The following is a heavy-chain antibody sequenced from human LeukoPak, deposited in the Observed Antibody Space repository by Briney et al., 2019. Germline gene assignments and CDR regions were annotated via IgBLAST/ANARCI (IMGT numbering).Heavy chain of an antibody. J-gene: IGHJ3*02. V-gene: IGHV3-30*02. D-gene: IGHD3-10*01. Sequence: PGGSLRLSCAASGFTFSSYGMHWVRQAPGKGLEWVAFIRYDGSNKYYADSVKGRFTISRDNSKNTLYLQMNSLRAEDTAVYYCAKDWFGPLGGAFDIWGQGTMVTVSS. CDR2: IRYDGSNK. CDR3: AKDWFGPLGGAFDI. CDR1: GFTFSSYG.